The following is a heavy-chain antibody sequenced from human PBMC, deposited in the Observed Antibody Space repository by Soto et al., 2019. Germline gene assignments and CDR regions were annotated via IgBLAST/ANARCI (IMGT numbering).Heavy chain of an antibody. V-gene: IGHV3-23*01. J-gene: IGHJ4*02. CDR2: ISGSDGKT. CDR3: GRWSYLDY. Sequence: DVQLWDSGGGLVQPGGSLSLSCAASGFSFGSYALSWVRQAPGKGLEWVSTISGSDGKTFYADSVEGRFSISRDTSQRTLYLQMNSLRADDTAMYYCGRWSYLDYWGQGTRVTVSS. CDR1: GFSFGSYA. D-gene: IGHD3-16*02.